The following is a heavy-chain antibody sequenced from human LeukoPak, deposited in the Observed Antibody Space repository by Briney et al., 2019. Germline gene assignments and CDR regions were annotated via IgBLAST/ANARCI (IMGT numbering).Heavy chain of an antibody. CDR3: ARERPLDVTTINYFDS. J-gene: IGHJ4*02. D-gene: IGHD2-21*02. CDR2: TYYRSRWYF. V-gene: IGHV6-1*01. CDR1: GDSVSSNSAA. Sequence: SQTLSLTCAISGDSVSSNSAAGNWIRQSPSRGLEWLGRTYYRSRWYFNYAVSVKSRLSINPDTSKNQFSLQLNSVTPEDTAVYYCARERPLDVTTINYFDSWGQGNLVNVSS.